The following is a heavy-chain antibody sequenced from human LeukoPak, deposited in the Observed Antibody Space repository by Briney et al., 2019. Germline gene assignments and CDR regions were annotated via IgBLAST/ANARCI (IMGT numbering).Heavy chain of an antibody. Sequence: GGSLRLSCAASGFTFSSYAMSWVRQAPGKGLEWVSAISGSGGSTYYADSVKGRFTISRDNSKNTLYLQMNSLRAEDTAVYYCARDGNYYGSGSYYSDYYYYYMDVWGKGTTVTVSS. J-gene: IGHJ6*03. CDR2: ISGSGGST. CDR1: GFTFSSYA. D-gene: IGHD3-10*01. V-gene: IGHV3-23*01. CDR3: ARDGNYYGSGSYYSDYYYYYMDV.